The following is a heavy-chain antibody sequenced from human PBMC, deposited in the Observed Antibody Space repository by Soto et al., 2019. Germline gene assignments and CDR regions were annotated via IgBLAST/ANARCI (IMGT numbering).Heavy chain of an antibody. V-gene: IGHV2-70*13. CDR2: IERDDDDK. CDR1: GFSLTSPGMC. CDR3: ARSIRGPRRFNGMDI. J-gene: IGHJ6*02. D-gene: IGHD1-20*01. Sequence: SGPTLVNPTETLTLTCTFSGFSLTSPGMCVSWIRQSPGKALEWLALIERDDDDKYYSTSLKTRLTISKDTRKNQVVLTMANMEPADTATYYCARSIRGPRRFNGMDIWGQGTTVTVSS.